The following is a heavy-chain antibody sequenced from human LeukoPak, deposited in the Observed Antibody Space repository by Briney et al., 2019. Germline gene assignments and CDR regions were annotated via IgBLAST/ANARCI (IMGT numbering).Heavy chain of an antibody. D-gene: IGHD5-18*01. CDR3: ARGSIQLWPHYYFDY. V-gene: IGHV4-39*07. Sequence: SETLSLTCTVSGGSISTSSYYWGWVRQPPGKGLEWIGNIFYSGSTYYSPSLKSRVTISVDTSKNQFSLKLSSVTAADTAVYYCARGSIQLWPHYYFDYWGQGTLVTVSS. CDR1: GGSISTSSYY. J-gene: IGHJ4*02. CDR2: IFYSGST.